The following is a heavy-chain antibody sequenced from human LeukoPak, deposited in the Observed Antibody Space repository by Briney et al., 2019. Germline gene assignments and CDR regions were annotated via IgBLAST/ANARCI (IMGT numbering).Heavy chain of an antibody. V-gene: IGHV1-8*01. CDR1: GYTFTSYD. CDR2: MNPNSGNT. D-gene: IGHD3-3*01. CDR3: ARGRSYDFWSGYYWGKSNPYYFDY. J-gene: IGHJ4*02. Sequence: GASVKVSCKASGYTFTSYDINWVRQATGQGLEWMGWMNPNSGNTGYAQKFQGRVTMTRNTSISTAYMELSSLRSEDTAVYYCARGRSYDFWSGYYWGKSNPYYFDYWGQGTLVTVSS.